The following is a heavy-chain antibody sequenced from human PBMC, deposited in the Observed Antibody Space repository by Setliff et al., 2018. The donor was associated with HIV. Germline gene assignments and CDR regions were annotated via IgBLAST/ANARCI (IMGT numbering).Heavy chain of an antibody. D-gene: IGHD5-12*01. CDR1: GFTFSDYY. CDR3: AKDPRAAVATICDY. V-gene: IGHV3-11*05. Sequence: GGSLRLSCAASGFTFSDYYMSWIRQAPGKGLEWVSYISSSSSYTNYADSVKGRFTISRDNSKNTLYLQMNSLRAEDTAVYYCAKDPRAAVATICDYWGQGTPVTVSS. CDR2: ISSSSSYT. J-gene: IGHJ4*02.